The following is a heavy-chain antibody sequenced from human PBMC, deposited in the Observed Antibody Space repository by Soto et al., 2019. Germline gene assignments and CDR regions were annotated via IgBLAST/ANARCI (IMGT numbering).Heavy chain of an antibody. V-gene: IGHV3-11*06. CDR3: ARPRGYSGYDHPHYYGMDV. D-gene: IGHD5-12*01. J-gene: IGHJ6*02. Sequence: VQLVESGGGLVKPGGSLRLSCAASGFTFSDYYMSWIRQAPGKGLEWVSYISSSSSYTNYADSVKGRFTISRDNAKNSLYLQMNSLRAEDTAVYYCARPRGYSGYDHPHYYGMDVWGQGTTVTVSS. CDR2: ISSSSSYT. CDR1: GFTFSDYY.